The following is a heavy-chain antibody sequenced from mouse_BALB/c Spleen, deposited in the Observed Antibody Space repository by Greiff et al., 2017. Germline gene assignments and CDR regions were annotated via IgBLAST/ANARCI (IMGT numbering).Heavy chain of an antibody. Sequence: QVQLQQPGAELVKPGASVKLSCKASGYTFTSYWMHWVKQRPGQGLEWIGEINPSNGRTNYTEKFKSKSTLTVDKTSSTAYMQLSGLTSEDSAVYSCARAAEGYIDVWGEGTSVTVSS. CDR2: INPSNGRT. CDR1: GYTFTSYW. CDR3: ARAAEGYIDV. J-gene: IGHJ1*01. V-gene: IGHV1S81*02.